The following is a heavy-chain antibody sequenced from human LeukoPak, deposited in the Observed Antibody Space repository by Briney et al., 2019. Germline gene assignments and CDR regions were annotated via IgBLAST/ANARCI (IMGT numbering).Heavy chain of an antibody. V-gene: IGHV4-39*01. CDR2: IYYSGST. J-gene: IGHJ5*02. D-gene: IGHD6-13*01. CDR1: GGSISSSSYY. Sequence: PSETLSLTCTVSGGSISSSSYYWGWIRQPPGKGLEWIGSIYYSGSTYYNPSLKGRVTISVDTSKNQFSLKLSSVTAADTAVYYCARRVTAAADWFDPWGQGTLVTVSS. CDR3: ARRVTAAADWFDP.